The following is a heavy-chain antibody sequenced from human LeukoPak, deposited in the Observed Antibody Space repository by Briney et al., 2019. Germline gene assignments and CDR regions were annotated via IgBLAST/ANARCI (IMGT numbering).Heavy chain of an antibody. CDR1: GFTFSSYA. V-gene: IGHV3-30*01. J-gene: IGHJ4*02. CDR2: ISYDGSNK. Sequence: PGGSLRLSCAASGFTFSSYAMHWVRQAPGKGLEWVAVISYDGSNKYYADSVKGRFTISRDSSKNTLYLQMNSLRAEDTAVYYCARAGPIDSSGSPFDYWGQGTLVTVSS. D-gene: IGHD3-22*01. CDR3: ARAGPIDSSGSPFDY.